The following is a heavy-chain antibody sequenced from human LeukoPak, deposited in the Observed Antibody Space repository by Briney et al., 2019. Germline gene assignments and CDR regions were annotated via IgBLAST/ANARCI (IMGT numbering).Heavy chain of an antibody. CDR1: GGSVINYY. CDR3: ARQLAHFDF. V-gene: IGHV4-59*08. Sequence: SDTLSLTCSVSGGSVINYYWTWIRQPPGKRLEWLGYSYYSGTTNYNPSLKSRVSILVDTSKNQFSLKLTSVTAADTAVYYCARQLAHFDFWGQGILVTVSS. CDR2: SYYSGTT. J-gene: IGHJ4*02.